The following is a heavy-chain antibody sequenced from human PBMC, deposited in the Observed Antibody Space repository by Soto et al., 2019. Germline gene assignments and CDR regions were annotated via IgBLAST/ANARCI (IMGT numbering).Heavy chain of an antibody. J-gene: IGHJ4*02. CDR3: ARFRRNYFDH. D-gene: IGHD3-10*01. CDR2: IFYSGDT. Sequence: QMQLQESGPGLVKPSETLSLTCTVSGGSVSSGPYYWNWIRQPPGKGLEWIGHIFYSGDTKYNPSLKNRVTISVDTSKSQFSLRLSSVTAADTAVYFCARFRRNYFDHWGQGTLVTVSS. V-gene: IGHV4-61*01. CDR1: GGSVSSGPYY.